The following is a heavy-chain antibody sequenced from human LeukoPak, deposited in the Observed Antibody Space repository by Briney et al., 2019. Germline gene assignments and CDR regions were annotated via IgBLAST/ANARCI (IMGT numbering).Heavy chain of an antibody. CDR2: MNPNSGNT. CDR3: ARGTEGYFDY. J-gene: IGHJ4*02. V-gene: IGHV1-8*01. CDR1: GYTFTSYD. Sequence: ASVKVSCKASGYTFTSYDINWVRQATGKELEWMGWMNPNSGNTGYAQKFQGRVTMTRNTSISTAYMELSSLRSVDTAVYYCARGTEGYFDYWGQGTLVTVSS.